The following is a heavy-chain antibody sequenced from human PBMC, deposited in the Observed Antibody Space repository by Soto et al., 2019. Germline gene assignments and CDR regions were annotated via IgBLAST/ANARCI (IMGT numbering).Heavy chain of an antibody. V-gene: IGHV4-59*01. Sequence: SETLSLTCTVSGGSISSYYWSWIRQPPGKGLEWIGYIYYSGSTNYNPSLKSRVTISVDTSKNQFSLKLSSVTAADTAVYYCARVGYYDSSGYFDYWGQGTLVTVSS. J-gene: IGHJ4*02. CDR1: GGSISSYY. CDR2: IYYSGST. D-gene: IGHD3-22*01. CDR3: ARVGYYDSSGYFDY.